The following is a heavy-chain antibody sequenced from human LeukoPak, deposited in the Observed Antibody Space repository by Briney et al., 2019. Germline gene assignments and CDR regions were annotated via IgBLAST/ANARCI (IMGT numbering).Heavy chain of an antibody. J-gene: IGHJ4*02. Sequence: DSVKGPFTISRDNSKNTLYLQMNSLRAEDTAVYYCARRDTMVDYWGQGTLVTVSS. D-gene: IGHD3-10*01. V-gene: IGHV3-30*01. CDR3: ARRDTMVDY.